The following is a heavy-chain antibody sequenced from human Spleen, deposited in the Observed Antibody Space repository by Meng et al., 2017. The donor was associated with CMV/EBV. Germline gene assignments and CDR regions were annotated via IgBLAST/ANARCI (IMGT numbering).Heavy chain of an antibody. V-gene: IGHV3-7*01. D-gene: IGHD2-15*01. J-gene: IGHJ4*02. CDR3: ASGQGGGF. CDR2: IKQDGSEK. CDR1: GFTFSSYW. Sequence: GESLKISCAASGFTFSSYWMSWVRQAPGKGLEWVANIKQDGSEKYYVDSVKGRFTISRDDAKNSLYLQMNSLRAEDTAVYYCASGQGGGFWGQGTLVTVSS.